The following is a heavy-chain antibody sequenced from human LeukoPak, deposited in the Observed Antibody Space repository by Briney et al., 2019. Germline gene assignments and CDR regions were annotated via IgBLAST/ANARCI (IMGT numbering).Heavy chain of an antibody. CDR3: ARGGYSYINYFDY. Sequence: SETLSLTRTVSGGSISSYYCNWIRQPPGKGLEWIGNIYYSGSTNYNPSLKSRVTISVDTSKNQCSLKLRSVTAADTAVYYCARGGYSYINYFDYWGQGTLVTVSS. CDR1: GGSISSYY. V-gene: IGHV4-59*01. D-gene: IGHD5-18*01. CDR2: IYYSGST. J-gene: IGHJ4*02.